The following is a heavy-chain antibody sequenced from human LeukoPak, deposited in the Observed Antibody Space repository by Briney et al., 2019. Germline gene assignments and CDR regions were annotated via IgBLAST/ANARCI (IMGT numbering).Heavy chain of an antibody. CDR1: GGSFSGYY. V-gene: IGHV4-34*01. J-gene: IGHJ4*02. D-gene: IGHD3-3*01. Sequence: PSETLSLTCAVYGGSFSGYYWSWIRQPPGKGLEWIGEINHSGSTNYNPSLKSRVTISVDTSQNQFSLKLSSVTAADTAVYYCARAQSRRKVWSGYNYWGQGTLVTVSS. CDR3: ARAQSRRKVWSGYNY. CDR2: INHSGST.